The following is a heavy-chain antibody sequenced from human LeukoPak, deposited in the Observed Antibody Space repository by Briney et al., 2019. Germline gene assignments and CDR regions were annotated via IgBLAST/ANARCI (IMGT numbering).Heavy chain of an antibody. CDR2: IKEDGSEK. CDR1: GFTFSSYR. CDR3: ARVGEMAGFDY. D-gene: IGHD5-24*01. Sequence: PGGSLRLSCAASGFTFSSYRMRWARQAPGKGLEWVANIKEDGSEKYYVDSVKGRFTISRDKAKNPLYLQMHSQKDEDTPVYYCARVGEMAGFDYWGRGTLVSVSS. V-gene: IGHV3-7*05. J-gene: IGHJ4*02.